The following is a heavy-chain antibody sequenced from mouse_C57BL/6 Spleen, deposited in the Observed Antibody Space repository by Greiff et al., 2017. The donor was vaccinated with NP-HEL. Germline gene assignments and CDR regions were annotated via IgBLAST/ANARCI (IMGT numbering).Heavy chain of an antibody. V-gene: IGHV5-4*01. J-gene: IGHJ2*01. CDR1: GFTFSSYA. CDR2: ISDGGSYT. Sequence: EVHLVESGGGLVKPGGSLKLSCAASGFTFSSYAMSWVRQTPEKRLEWVATISDGGSYTYYPDNVKGRFTISRDNAKNNLYLQMSHLKSEDTAMYYCARGGWSDLYFDYWGQGTTLTVSS. D-gene: IGHD2-3*01. CDR3: ARGGWSDLYFDY.